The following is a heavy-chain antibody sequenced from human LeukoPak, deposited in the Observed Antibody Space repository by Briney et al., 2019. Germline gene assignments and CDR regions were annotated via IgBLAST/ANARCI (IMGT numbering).Heavy chain of an antibody. D-gene: IGHD6-25*01. J-gene: IGHJ4*02. CDR1: GYTFTSYG. Sequence: ASVKVSCKASGYTFTSYGISWVRQAPGQGLEWMGWISAYNGNTNYAHKLQGRVTMTTDTSTSTAYMELRSLRSDDTAVYYCARVGSSADRYYFDYWGQGTLVTVSS. CDR2: ISAYNGNT. V-gene: IGHV1-18*01. CDR3: ARVGSSADRYYFDY.